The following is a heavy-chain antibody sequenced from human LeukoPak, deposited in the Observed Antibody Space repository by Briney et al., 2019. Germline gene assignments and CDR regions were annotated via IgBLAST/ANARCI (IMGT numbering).Heavy chain of an antibody. CDR1: VVSFSGYY. J-gene: IGHJ4*02. V-gene: IGHV4-34*01. CDR2: INHSGST. D-gene: IGHD2-15*01. Sequence: PSETLSLACAVYVVSFSGYYWSWIRQPPGKGLEWIGEINHSGSTNYNPSLKSRVTISVDTSKNQLSLKLSSVTAADTAVYYCASLGTYCSGGSCYSFDYWGQGTLVTVSS. CDR3: ASLGTYCSGGSCYSFDY.